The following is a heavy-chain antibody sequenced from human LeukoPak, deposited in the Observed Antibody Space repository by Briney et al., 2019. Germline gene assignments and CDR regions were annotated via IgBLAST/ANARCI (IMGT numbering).Heavy chain of an antibody. V-gene: IGHV4-39*01. D-gene: IGHD2-15*01. J-gene: IGHJ4*02. Sequence: SETLSLTCTVSSGSISSSSYYWGWIRQPPGKGLEWIGSIYYSGSTYYNPSLKSRVTISVDTSKNQFSLKLSSVTAADTAVYYCARRRFGRYCSGGSCFGYEIDYWGQGTLVTVSS. CDR2: IYYSGST. CDR3: ARRRFGRYCSGGSCFGYEIDY. CDR1: SGSISSSSYY.